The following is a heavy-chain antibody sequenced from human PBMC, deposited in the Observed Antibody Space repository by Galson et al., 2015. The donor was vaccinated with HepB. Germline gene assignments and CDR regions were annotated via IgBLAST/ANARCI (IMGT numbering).Heavy chain of an antibody. CDR1: GGTFSSYA. D-gene: IGHD3-16*02. CDR3: AAYYDYIWGSYRPYYFDY. V-gene: IGHV1-69*13. J-gene: IGHJ4*02. CDR2: IIPIFGTA. Sequence: SVKVSCKASGGTFSSYAISWVRQAPGQGLEWMGGIIPIFGTANYAQKFQGRVTITADESTSTAYMELSSLRSGDTAVYYCAAYYDYIWGSYRPYYFDYWGQGTLVTVSS.